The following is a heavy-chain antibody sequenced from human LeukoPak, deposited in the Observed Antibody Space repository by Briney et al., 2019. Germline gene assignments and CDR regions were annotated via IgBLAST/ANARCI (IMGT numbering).Heavy chain of an antibody. J-gene: IGHJ5*02. CDR1: GFTFSSYA. D-gene: IGHD1-26*01. Sequence: PGGSLRLSCAASGFTFSSYAMSWVRQAPGKGLEWVSAISGSGGSTYYADSVKGRFTISRDNSKNTLYLQMNSLRAEDTAVYYVIVGANLGNWFDPWGQGTLVTVSS. CDR2: ISGSGGST. CDR3: IVGANLGNWFDP. V-gene: IGHV3-23*01.